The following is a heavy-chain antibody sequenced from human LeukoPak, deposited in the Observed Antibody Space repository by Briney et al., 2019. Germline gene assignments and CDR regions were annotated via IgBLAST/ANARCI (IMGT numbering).Heavy chain of an antibody. D-gene: IGHD3-3*01. Sequence: ASVKVSCKASGGTFSSYAISWVRQAPGQGLEWMGWISAYNGNTNYAQKLQGRVTMTTDTSTSTAYMELRSLRSDDTAVYYCARVHLNYDFWSGYYGVDYWGQGTLVTVSS. CDR3: ARVHLNYDFWSGYYGVDY. CDR2: ISAYNGNT. J-gene: IGHJ4*02. V-gene: IGHV1-18*01. CDR1: GGTFSSYA.